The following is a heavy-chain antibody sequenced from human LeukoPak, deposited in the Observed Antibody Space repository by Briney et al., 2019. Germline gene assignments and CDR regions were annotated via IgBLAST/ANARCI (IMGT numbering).Heavy chain of an antibody. V-gene: IGHV3-23*01. Sequence: GGSLRLSCAASGFTFSSYWMTWVRKAPGKGLEWVSAISGSGGSTYYADSVKSRFTISRDNSKNTLYLQMNSLRAEDTAVYYCAKDRNSGNIWGQGTLVTVSS. CDR1: GFTFSSYW. CDR2: ISGSGGST. J-gene: IGHJ4*02. CDR3: AKDRNSGNI. D-gene: IGHD1-26*01.